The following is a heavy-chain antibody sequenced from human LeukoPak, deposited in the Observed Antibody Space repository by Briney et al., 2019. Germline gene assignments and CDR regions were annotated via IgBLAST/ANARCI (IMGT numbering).Heavy chain of an antibody. Sequence: SETLSLTCAVSGGSFSGYYWSWIRQPPGKGLEWIGEVNHSGSTSYNPSLKSRVTVSVDTSKNQISLKLSSVTAADTAMYYCARGCPNALDYYYLDYWGQGNLVTVSS. CDR1: GGSFSGYY. CDR3: ARGCPNALDYYYLDY. V-gene: IGHV4-34*01. CDR2: VNHSGST. D-gene: IGHD4/OR15-4a*01. J-gene: IGHJ4*02.